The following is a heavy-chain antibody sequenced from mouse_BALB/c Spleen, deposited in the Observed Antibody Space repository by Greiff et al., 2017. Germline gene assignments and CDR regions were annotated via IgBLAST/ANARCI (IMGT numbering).Heavy chain of an antibody. CDR2: ISYSGST. J-gene: IGHJ4*01. V-gene: IGHV3-2*02. D-gene: IGHD2-3*01. CDR1: GYSITSDYA. Sequence: EVQLQESGPGLVKPSQSLSLTCTVTGYSITSDYAWNWIRQFPGNKLEWMGYISYSGSTSYNPSLKSRISITRDTSKNQFFLQLNSVTTEDTATYYCARWLIRRAMDYWGQGTSVTVSS. CDR3: ARWLIRRAMDY.